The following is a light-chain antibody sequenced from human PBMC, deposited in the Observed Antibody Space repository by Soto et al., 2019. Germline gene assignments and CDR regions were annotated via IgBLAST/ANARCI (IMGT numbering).Light chain of an antibody. Sequence: EIVLTQSPATLSLSPGERATLSCRASQSVSTYLAWYQQKPGQAPRLLIYDASDMATGIPGRFSGSGSGTDFTLTISSLEPEDFAVYYCLQRSNWPYTFGQGTKLEIK. CDR3: LQRSNWPYT. V-gene: IGKV3-11*01. CDR1: QSVSTY. CDR2: DAS. J-gene: IGKJ2*01.